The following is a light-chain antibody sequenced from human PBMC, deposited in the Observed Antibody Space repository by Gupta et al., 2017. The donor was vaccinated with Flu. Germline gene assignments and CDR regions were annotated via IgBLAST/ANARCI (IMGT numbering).Light chain of an antibody. CDR3: LHCSRWPPRLT. CDR1: QRVSGN. V-gene: IGKV3-11*01. CDR2: EAS. Sequence: TRCVSPGEGATRSGRASQRVSGNLAWYQQKPGQAPRLLIYEASNRATAIPARFSCSGSGTDFTLTIDSLESEDSAVYYWLHCSRWPPRLTFGGGTRVE. J-gene: IGKJ4*01.